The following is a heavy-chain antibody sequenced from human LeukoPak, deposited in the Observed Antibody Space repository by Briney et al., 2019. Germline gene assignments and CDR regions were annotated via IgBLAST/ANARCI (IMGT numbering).Heavy chain of an antibody. CDR1: GFTFSSYW. D-gene: IGHD6-13*01. CDR3: AREVAAAAGTFLDY. J-gene: IGHJ4*02. V-gene: IGHV3-74*01. Sequence: PGGSLRLSCAASGFTFSSYWMHWVRQAPGKGLVWVSRINTDGSSTSYADSVKGRFTISRDNAKNTLYLQMNSLRAEDTAVYYCAREVAAAAGTFLDYWGQGTLVTVSS. CDR2: INTDGSST.